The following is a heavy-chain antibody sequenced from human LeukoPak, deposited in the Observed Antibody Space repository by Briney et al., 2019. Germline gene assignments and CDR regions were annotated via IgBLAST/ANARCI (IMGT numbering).Heavy chain of an antibody. J-gene: IGHJ3*02. Sequence: SETLSLTCAVYGGSFSGYHWSWVRQPPGKGLEWIGEINHSGSTNYNPSLKSRVTISVDTSKNQFSLKLSSVTAADTAVYYCARSPPRWLQLDHDAFDIWGQGTMVTVSS. CDR3: ARSPPRWLQLDHDAFDI. CDR2: INHSGST. CDR1: GGSFSGYH. D-gene: IGHD5-24*01. V-gene: IGHV4-34*01.